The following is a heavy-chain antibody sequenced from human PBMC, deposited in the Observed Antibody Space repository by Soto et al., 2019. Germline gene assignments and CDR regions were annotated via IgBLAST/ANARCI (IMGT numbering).Heavy chain of an antibody. D-gene: IGHD3-16*02. V-gene: IGHV1-24*01. J-gene: IGHJ4*02. Sequence: ASVKVSCKVSGYALTELSMHWVRQAPGKGLEWMGGFDPEDGETIYAQKFQGRVTMTEDASTDTAYMELSSLRSEDTAVYYCATSRELSLLSYFDYWGQGTLVTVSS. CDR3: ATSRELSLLSYFDY. CDR1: GYALTELS. CDR2: FDPEDGET.